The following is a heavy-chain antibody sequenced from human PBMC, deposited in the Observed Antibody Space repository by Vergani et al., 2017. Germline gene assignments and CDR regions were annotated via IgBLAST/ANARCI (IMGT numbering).Heavy chain of an antibody. J-gene: IGHJ6*02. CDR3: SSGKYNSGDYYYYYGLDV. CDR2: MFYSGTT. CDR1: DGSINSRSYY. D-gene: IGHD3-22*01. V-gene: IGHV4-39*01. Sequence: QLLLQDSGPGQVKPSETLSLTCGVSDGSINSRSYYWAWIRQPPGKGLEWIGMMFYSGTTYYNPSLKSRGTIFLDTSKSQFSLKVTSVTAADTAVYFCSSGKYNSGDYYYYYGLDVWGQGTTATVSS.